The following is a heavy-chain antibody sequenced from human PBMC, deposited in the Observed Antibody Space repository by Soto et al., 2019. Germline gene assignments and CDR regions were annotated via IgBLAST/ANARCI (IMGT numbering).Heavy chain of an antibody. CDR3: ARDHDYGDYGGYFDY. CDR2: INPNSGGT. CDR1: GYTFTGYY. D-gene: IGHD4-17*01. V-gene: IGHV1-2*04. J-gene: IGHJ4*02. Sequence: ASVNVSCKAAGYTFTGYYMHWVRQAPGQGLEWMGWINPNSGGTNYAQKFQGWVTMTRDTSISTAYMELSRLRSDDTAVYYCARDHDYGDYGGYFDYWGQGTLVTVSS.